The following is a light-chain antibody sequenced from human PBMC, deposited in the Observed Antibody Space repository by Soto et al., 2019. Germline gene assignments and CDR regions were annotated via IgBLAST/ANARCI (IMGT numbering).Light chain of an antibody. Sequence: EIVLTQSPATLSLSPGDRAVLSCRASQSVSRSLTWYQHKPGQAPRLLIYDASTRATGIPRRFSGSGSGTDFTLTISSLEPEVFAVYYCQQRSNRFGGGTKVEIK. CDR3: QQRSNR. CDR1: QSVSRS. V-gene: IGKV3-11*01. CDR2: DAS. J-gene: IGKJ4*01.